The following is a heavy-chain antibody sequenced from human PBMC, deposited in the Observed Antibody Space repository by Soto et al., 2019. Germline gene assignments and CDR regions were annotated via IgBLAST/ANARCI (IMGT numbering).Heavy chain of an antibody. V-gene: IGHV4-4*07. Sequence: PSETLSLTCIVSAGSISSYFWSWIRKSAGKGLEWIGRIYATGTTDYNPSLKSRVMMSVDTSKKQFSLKLRSVTAADTAVYYCVRDGTKTLRDWFDPWGQGISVTVSS. J-gene: IGHJ5*02. D-gene: IGHD1-1*01. CDR1: AGSISSYF. CDR2: IYATGTT. CDR3: VRDGTKTLRDWFDP.